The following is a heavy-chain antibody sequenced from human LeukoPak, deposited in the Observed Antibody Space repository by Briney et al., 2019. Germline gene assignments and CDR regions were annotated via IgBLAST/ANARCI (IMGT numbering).Heavy chain of an antibody. CDR3: ARDAADCTTSACYDS. J-gene: IGHJ4*02. V-gene: IGHV3-23*01. CDR2: VTGNGDTT. CDR1: GFTFRNYA. Sequence: GGSLRLSCAASGFTFRNYAMTWVRQAPGKGLEWVSVVTGNGDTTYYADSLKGRFTISRDNSRNTLYLQMNSLRAEDTAVYHCARDAADCTTSACYDSWGQGTLVTVSS. D-gene: IGHD2-8*01.